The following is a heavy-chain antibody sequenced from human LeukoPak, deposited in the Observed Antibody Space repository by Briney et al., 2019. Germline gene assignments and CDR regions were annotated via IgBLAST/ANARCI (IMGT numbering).Heavy chain of an antibody. CDR1: GGSVRGSSYY. J-gene: IGHJ6*03. D-gene: IGHD2-8*01. CDR2: IYYSGNA. Sequence: PETLSLACTVSGGSVRGSSYYWGWLRQPPGKGLEWIGSIYYSGNAYYNPSLKSRVTISVDTSKNQFSLKLSSVTATDTAVYYCARHEVYRATGYYYMDVWGKGTTVTISS. V-gene: IGHV4-39*01. CDR3: ARHEVYRATGYYYMDV.